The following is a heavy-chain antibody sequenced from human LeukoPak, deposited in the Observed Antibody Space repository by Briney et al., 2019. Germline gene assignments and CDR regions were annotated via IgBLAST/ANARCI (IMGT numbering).Heavy chain of an antibody. CDR2: ISSSSSYT. V-gene: IGHV3-11*06. D-gene: IGHD7-27*01. CDR3: ATPWGTYGAFDI. J-gene: IGHJ3*02. CDR1: GFTFSDYY. Sequence: PGGSLRLPCAASGFTFSDYYMSWIRQAPGKGLEWVSYISSSSSYTNYADSVKGRFTISRDNAKNTLYLQMNSLRAEDTAVYYCATPWGTYGAFDIWGQGTMVPVSS.